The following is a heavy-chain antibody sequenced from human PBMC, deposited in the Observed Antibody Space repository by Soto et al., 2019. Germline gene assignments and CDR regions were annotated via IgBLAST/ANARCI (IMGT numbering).Heavy chain of an antibody. V-gene: IGHV3-53*01. CDR2: IYSGGSA. CDR3: ALLISSGWTFSPSPFDY. J-gene: IGHJ4*02. D-gene: IGHD6-19*01. CDR1: GFSVSSSY. Sequence: EVQLVESGGGLIQPGGSLRLSCAASGFSVSSSYMSWVRQAPGKGLEWVSVIYSGGSAYYADSVKGRFTISRDNSKNTLYLQMNSLRAEDTALYYCALLISSGWTFSPSPFDYWGQGTLVTVSS.